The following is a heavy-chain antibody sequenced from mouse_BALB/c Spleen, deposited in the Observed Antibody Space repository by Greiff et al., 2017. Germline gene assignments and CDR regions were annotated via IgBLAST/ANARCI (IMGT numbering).Heavy chain of an antibody. V-gene: IGHV3-8*02. J-gene: IGHJ1*01. CDR2: ISYSGST. CDR1: GDSITSGY. CDR3: ARYGGRYGCWYFDD. D-gene: IGHD1-2*01. Sequence: EVLLVESGPSLVKPSQTLSLTCSVTGDSITSGYWNWIRKFPGNKLEYMGYISYSGSTYYNPSLKSRISITRDTSKNQYYLQLNSVTTEDTATYYCARYGGRYGCWYFDDWGAGTTVTVSS.